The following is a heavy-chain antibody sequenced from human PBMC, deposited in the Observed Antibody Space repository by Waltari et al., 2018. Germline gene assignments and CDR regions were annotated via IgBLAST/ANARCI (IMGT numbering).Heavy chain of an antibody. D-gene: IGHD2-2*01. CDR3: ARDPGQGVPIGNWFDP. Sequence: QVQLQESGPGLVKPSETLSLTCAVSGYSISSVYYWGWIRQPPGKGLEWIGSIYHSGSTYYNPSLKRRVTISVDTSKNQFSLKLSSVTAADTAVYYCARDPGQGVPIGNWFDPWGQGTLVTVSS. CDR2: IYHSGST. CDR1: GYSISSVYY. J-gene: IGHJ5*02. V-gene: IGHV4-38-2*02.